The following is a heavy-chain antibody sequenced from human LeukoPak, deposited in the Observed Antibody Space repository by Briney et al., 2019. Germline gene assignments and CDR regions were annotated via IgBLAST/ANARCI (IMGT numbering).Heavy chain of an antibody. V-gene: IGHV1-46*01. CDR1: GYTFTNYY. CDR2: IKPSGGST. Sequence: GASVKVSCKASGYTFTNYYIHWVRQAPGQGLEWMGIIKPSGGSTNYAQNFQGRVTMTSDTSTSTVYMELSGLRSEDTAVYYCARVRDGYNDAYDIWGQGTMVTVSS. J-gene: IGHJ3*02. D-gene: IGHD5-24*01. CDR3: ARVRDGYNDAYDI.